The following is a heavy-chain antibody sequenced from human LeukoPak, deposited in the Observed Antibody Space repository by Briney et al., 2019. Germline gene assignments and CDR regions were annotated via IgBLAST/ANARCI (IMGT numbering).Heavy chain of an antibody. CDR2: IYSGGST. V-gene: IGHV3-66*01. D-gene: IGHD5-12*01. Sequence: GGSLRLSCAASEFSVGSNYMTWVRQAPGKGLEWVSLIYSGGSTYYADSVKGRFTISRDNSKNTLYLQMNSLRAEDTAVYYCARGPSGHHNTGGQGTLVTVSS. CDR1: EFSVGSNY. J-gene: IGHJ4*02. CDR3: ARGPSGHHNT.